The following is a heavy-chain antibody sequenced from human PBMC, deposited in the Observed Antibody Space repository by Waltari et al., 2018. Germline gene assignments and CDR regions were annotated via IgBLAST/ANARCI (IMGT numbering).Heavy chain of an antibody. J-gene: IGHJ4*02. CDR1: GYSISSGYS. CDR3: ARDRSGYFMY. CDR2: IYNTGST. V-gene: IGHV4-38-2*01. D-gene: IGHD3-3*01. Sequence: QVQLQESGPGLVKPSETLSLTCAVSGYSISSGYSWGWIQQPPGKGLECIGNIYNTGSTYYNPSLKSRVTISVDTSKNQFSLKLSSVTAADTAVYYCARDRSGYFMYWGQGSLVTVSS.